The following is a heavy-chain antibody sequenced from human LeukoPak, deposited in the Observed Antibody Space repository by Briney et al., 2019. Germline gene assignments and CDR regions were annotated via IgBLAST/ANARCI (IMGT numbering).Heavy chain of an antibody. V-gene: IGHV1-58*02. J-gene: IGHJ6*03. CDR3: ARDGPGYCSGGSCYSNYMDV. CDR2: IVVGSGNT. CDR1: GFTFTSSA. D-gene: IGHD2-15*01. Sequence: SVKVSCKASGFTFTSSAMQWVRQARGQRLEWIGWIVVGSGNTNYAQKFQERVTITRDMSTSTAYMELSSLRSEDTAVYYCARDGPGYCSGGSCYSNYMDVWGKGTTVTISS.